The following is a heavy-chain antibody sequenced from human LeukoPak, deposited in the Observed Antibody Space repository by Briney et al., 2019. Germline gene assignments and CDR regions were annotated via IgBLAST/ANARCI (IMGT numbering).Heavy chain of an antibody. CDR3: ARDRLYLMVYAIEGDGMDV. D-gene: IGHD2-8*01. CDR1: GFTFSSYE. V-gene: IGHV3-48*03. J-gene: IGHJ6*02. CDR2: ISSSGSTI. Sequence: RGSLRLSCAASGFTFSSYEMNWVRQAPGKGLEWVSYISSSGSTIYYADSVKGRFTISRDNAKNSLYLQMNSLRAEDTAVYYCARDRLYLMVYAIEGDGMDVWGQGTTVTVSS.